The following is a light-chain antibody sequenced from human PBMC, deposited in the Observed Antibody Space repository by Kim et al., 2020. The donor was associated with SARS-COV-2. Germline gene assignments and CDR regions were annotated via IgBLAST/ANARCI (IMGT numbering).Light chain of an antibody. J-gene: IGLJ3*02. CDR3: QAWDSSPNWV. CDR1: KLGDKY. CDR2: QDS. Sequence: SYELTQPPSVSVSPGQTASMTCSGDKLGDKYACWYQQKPGQSPVLVIYQDSKRPSGIPERFSGSNSGNTATLTISGTQAMDEADYYCQAWDSSPNWVFGGGTKLTVL. V-gene: IGLV3-1*01.